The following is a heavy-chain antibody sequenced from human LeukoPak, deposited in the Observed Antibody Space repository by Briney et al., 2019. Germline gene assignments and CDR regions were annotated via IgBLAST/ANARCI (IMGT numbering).Heavy chain of an antibody. CDR1: GGSISSYY. Sequence: SETLSLTCTVSGGSISSYYWSWIRQPPGKGLGWIGYIYYSGSTNYNPSLKSRVTISVDTSKNQFSLKLSSVTAADTAVYYCARSISDPPYYYYYMDVWGKGTTVTVSS. CDR2: IYYSGST. D-gene: IGHD2-21*01. CDR3: ARSISDPPYYYYYMDV. V-gene: IGHV4-59*01. J-gene: IGHJ6*03.